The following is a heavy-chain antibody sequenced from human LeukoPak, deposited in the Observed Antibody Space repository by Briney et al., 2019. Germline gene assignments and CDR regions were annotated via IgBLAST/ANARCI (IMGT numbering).Heavy chain of an antibody. V-gene: IGHV4-61*05. CDR2: IYYSGST. CDR3: ARVEPGIAVAGTFDY. Sequence: SETLSLTCTVSSGSISTSNYYWGWVRQPPGKGLEWIGYIYYSGSTNYNPSLKSRVTISVDTSKNQFSLKLSSVTAADTAVYYCARVEPGIAVAGTFDYWGQGTLVTVSS. D-gene: IGHD6-19*01. J-gene: IGHJ4*02. CDR1: SGSISTSNYY.